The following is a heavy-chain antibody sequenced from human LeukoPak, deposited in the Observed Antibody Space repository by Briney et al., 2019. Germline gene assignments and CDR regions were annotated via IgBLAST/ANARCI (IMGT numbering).Heavy chain of an antibody. CDR2: ISSSCRTI. Sequence: GGSLRLSCAASGFTFSSYEMNWVRQAPGKGLEGVSYISSSCRTIYYADSVKGRFTISRDNAKNSLYMQMTSLRAEDTAVYYCAELGITMIGGVWGKGTTVTISS. J-gene: IGHJ6*04. V-gene: IGHV3-48*03. CDR1: GFTFSSYE. D-gene: IGHD3-10*02. CDR3: AELGITMIGGV.